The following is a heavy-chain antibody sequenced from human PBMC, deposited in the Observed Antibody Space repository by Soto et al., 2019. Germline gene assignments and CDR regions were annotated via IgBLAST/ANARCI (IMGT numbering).Heavy chain of an antibody. J-gene: IGHJ5*02. Sequence: ASVKLSCKASGDTFTSYYMHCVRQAPGQGLEWMGIINPSGGSTSYAQKFQGRVTMTRDTSTSTVYMELSSLRSEDTAVYYCARGRGIVGATTSGWFDPWGQGTLVTVSS. D-gene: IGHD1-26*01. CDR2: INPSGGST. CDR3: ARGRGIVGATTSGWFDP. CDR1: GDTFTSYY. V-gene: IGHV1-46*03.